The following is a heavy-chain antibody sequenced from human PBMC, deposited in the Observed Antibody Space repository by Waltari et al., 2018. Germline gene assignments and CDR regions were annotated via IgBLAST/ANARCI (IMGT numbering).Heavy chain of an antibody. Sequence: QLQLQESGPGLVKPSETLSLTCTVSGGSISSSSYYWGWIRQPPGKGLEWIGSIYYSGSTDYNPSLKSRVTISVDTSKNQFSLKLSSVTAADTAVYYCARQNFATYYDYVWGSYRYFDYWGQGTLVTVSS. CDR2: IYYSGST. CDR1: GGSISSSSYY. V-gene: IGHV4-39*01. D-gene: IGHD3-16*01. J-gene: IGHJ4*02. CDR3: ARQNFATYYDYVWGSYRYFDY.